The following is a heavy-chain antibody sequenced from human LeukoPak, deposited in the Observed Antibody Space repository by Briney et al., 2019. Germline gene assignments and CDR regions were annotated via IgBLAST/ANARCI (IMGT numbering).Heavy chain of an antibody. D-gene: IGHD5-24*01. CDR1: GGSISSGSYY. V-gene: IGHV4-61*02. Sequence: SQTLSLTCTASGGSISSGSYYWSWIRQPAGKGLEWIGRIYTSGSTNYNPSLKSRVTISVDTSKNQFSLKLSSVTAADTAVYYCASSRDGYNFDYWGQGTLVTVSS. CDR3: ASSRDGYNFDY. J-gene: IGHJ4*02. CDR2: IYTSGST.